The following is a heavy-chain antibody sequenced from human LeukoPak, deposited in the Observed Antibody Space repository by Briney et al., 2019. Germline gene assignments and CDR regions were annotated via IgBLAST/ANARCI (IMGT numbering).Heavy chain of an antibody. CDR2: INERGTDS. CDR1: GFTFSSYW. J-gene: IGHJ4*02. CDR3: VRDETLWTLDW. V-gene: IGHV3-74*03. D-gene: IGHD1-1*01. Sequence: GSLRLSCAASGFTFSSYWMHWVRQAPGTGLVWVSRINERGTDSMYAESVKGRFTVSRDNAKNTVYLQMNSLRAEDTAVYYCVRDETLWTLDWWGQGTLVSVSS.